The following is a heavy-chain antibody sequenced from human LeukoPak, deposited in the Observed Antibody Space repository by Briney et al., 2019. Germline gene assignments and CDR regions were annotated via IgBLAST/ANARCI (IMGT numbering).Heavy chain of an antibody. CDR3: ASLTIFGVVIY. CDR1: GGSISSYY. D-gene: IGHD3-3*01. J-gene: IGHJ4*02. V-gene: IGHV4-59*04. Sequence: SETLSLTCTVSGGSISSYYWSWIRQPPGKGLEWIGYIYYSGSTYYNPSLKSRVTISVDTSKNQFSLKLSSVTAADTAVYYCASLTIFGVVIYWGQGTLVTVSS. CDR2: IYYSGST.